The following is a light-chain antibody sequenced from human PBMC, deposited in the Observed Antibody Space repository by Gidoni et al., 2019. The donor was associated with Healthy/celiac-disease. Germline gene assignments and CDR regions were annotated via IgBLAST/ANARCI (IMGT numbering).Light chain of an antibody. Sequence: IQMTQSPSSLSVSVGDRVTITCRASQSIISYLNWYQQKPGKAPKILIYAASSLQSGVPSRFSGSGAWTDVTLTISSLQPEDFATYYCQQRYSTPQWTFGQGTKVEIK. CDR2: AAS. CDR1: QSIISY. CDR3: QQRYSTPQWT. V-gene: IGKV1-39*01. J-gene: IGKJ1*01.